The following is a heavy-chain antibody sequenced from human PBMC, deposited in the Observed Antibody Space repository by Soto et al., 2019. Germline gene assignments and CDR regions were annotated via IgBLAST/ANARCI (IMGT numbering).Heavy chain of an antibody. CDR3: AHNCGVDCHPVYFY. J-gene: IGHJ4*02. CDR1: GFTFSNYA. D-gene: IGHD2-21*02. CDR2: ISGGGGSS. Sequence: EVQLLESGGGLVQPGGSLRLSCAASGFTFSNYAMSWVRQAPGKGLEWVSGISGGGGSSYYADSVKGRFTISRDNSKNTLYLQMNSLRAEDTAAYYCAHNCGVDCHPVYFYWGQGTLVIVSS. V-gene: IGHV3-23*01.